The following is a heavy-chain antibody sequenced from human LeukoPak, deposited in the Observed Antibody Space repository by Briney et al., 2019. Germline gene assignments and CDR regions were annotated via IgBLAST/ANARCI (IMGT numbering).Heavy chain of an antibody. CDR2: IYYSGST. J-gene: IGHJ4*02. CDR1: GGSVSSYY. D-gene: IGHD5-18*01. CDR3: ARANSYVHAFDY. Sequence: SETLSLTCTVSGGSVSSYYWSWIRQPPGKGLEWIGYIYYSGSTNYNPSLKSRVTIPVDTSKNQFSLKLSSVTAADTAVYYCARANSYVHAFDYWGQGTLVTVSS. V-gene: IGHV4-59*02.